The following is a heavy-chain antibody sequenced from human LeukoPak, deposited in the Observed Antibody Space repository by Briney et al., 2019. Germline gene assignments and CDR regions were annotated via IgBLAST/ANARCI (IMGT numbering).Heavy chain of an antibody. D-gene: IGHD3-10*01. J-gene: IGHJ2*01. V-gene: IGHV1-2*02. CDR2: IDPNSGGT. CDR1: RYTFTAHF. CDR3: ARGRGTTMVRGVITNYFDL. Sequence: ASVKVSCRASRYTFTAHFIHWVRQAPGQELEWMGWIDPNSGGTNYAQKFLGSVTMTGDTSINTAFMELSRLRSDDTAIYYCARGRGTTMVRGVITNYFDLWGRCSLVTVSS.